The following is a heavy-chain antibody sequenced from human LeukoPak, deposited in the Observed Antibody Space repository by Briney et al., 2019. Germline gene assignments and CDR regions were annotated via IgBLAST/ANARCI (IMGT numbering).Heavy chain of an antibody. Sequence: WVRQAPGKGLEWIGSIYYSGSTYYNPSLKSRVTISVDTSKNQFSLKLSSVTAADTAVYYCARQYDYVWGSYPAILNWGQGTLVTVSS. V-gene: IGHV4-39*01. CDR3: ARQYDYVWGSYPAILN. J-gene: IGHJ4*02. D-gene: IGHD3-16*02. CDR2: IYYSGST.